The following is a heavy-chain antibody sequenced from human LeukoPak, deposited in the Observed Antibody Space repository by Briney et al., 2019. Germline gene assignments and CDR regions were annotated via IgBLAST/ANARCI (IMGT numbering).Heavy chain of an antibody. J-gene: IGHJ4*02. CDR1: GGSFSGYY. CDR3: ARGRGYDYVWGSYRAYFDY. Sequence: KPSETLSLTCAVYGGSFSGYYWSWIRQPPGKGPEWIGEINHSGSTNYNPSLKSRVTISVDTSKNQFSLKLSSVTAADTAVYYCARGRGYDYVWGSYRAYFDYWGQGTLVTVSS. CDR2: INHSGST. V-gene: IGHV4-34*01. D-gene: IGHD3-16*02.